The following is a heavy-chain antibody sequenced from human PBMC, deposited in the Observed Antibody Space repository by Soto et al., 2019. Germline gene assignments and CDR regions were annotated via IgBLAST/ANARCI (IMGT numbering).Heavy chain of an antibody. D-gene: IGHD3-10*01. V-gene: IGHV3-23*01. CDR2: ISGSGGST. CDR1: GFTFSSYA. Sequence: EVQLLESGGGLVQPGGSLRLSCAASGFTFSSYAMSWVRQAPGKGLEWVSAISGSGGSTYYADSVKGRFTISRDNSKNTLYMQMNSLRAEDTAVYYCAKDRKGDRGRGEGNYGMDVWGQGTTVTVSS. CDR3: AKDRKGDRGRGEGNYGMDV. J-gene: IGHJ6*02.